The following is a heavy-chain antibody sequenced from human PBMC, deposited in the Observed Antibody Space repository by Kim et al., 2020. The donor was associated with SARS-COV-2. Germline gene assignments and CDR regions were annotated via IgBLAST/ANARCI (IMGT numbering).Heavy chain of an antibody. CDR1: GFTVSSNY. Sequence: GGSLRLSCAASGFTVSSNYMSWVRQAPGKGLEWVSVIYSGGSTYYADSVKGRFTISRDNSKNTLYLQMNSLRAEDTDVYYCARNSVGIAAAGTGDYYYYGMDVWGQGTTVTVSS. CDR2: IYSGGST. D-gene: IGHD6-13*01. CDR3: ARNSVGIAAAGTGDYYYYGMDV. V-gene: IGHV3-53*01. J-gene: IGHJ6*02.